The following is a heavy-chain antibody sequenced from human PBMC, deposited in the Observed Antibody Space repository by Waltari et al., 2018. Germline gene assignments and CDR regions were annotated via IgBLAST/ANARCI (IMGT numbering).Heavy chain of an antibody. CDR1: GFPLSTYW. J-gene: IGHJ4*02. Sequence: EVQLVESGGGLVQPGGSRRLPCAASGFPLSTYWMSWVRQAPGKGLEWVANIKQDGSEKYYVDSVKGRFTISRDNTNSLYLQMNSLRAEDTAVYYCARVREDFWSGFYHWGQGALVTVSS. V-gene: IGHV3-7*01. CDR3: ARVREDFWSGFYH. D-gene: IGHD3-3*01. CDR2: IKQDGSEK.